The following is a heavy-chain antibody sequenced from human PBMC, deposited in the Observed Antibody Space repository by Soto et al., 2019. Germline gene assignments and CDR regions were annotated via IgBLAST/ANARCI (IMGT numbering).Heavy chain of an antibody. CDR1: GGSISSSSYY. CDR2: IYYSGST. Sequence: PSETLSLTCTVSGGSISSSSYYWGWIRQPPGKGLEWIGSIYYSGSTYYNPSLKSRVTISVDTSKNQFSLKLSSVTAADTAVYYCARALNTNDFWSGYIINWFDPWGQGTLVTVSS. D-gene: IGHD3-3*01. J-gene: IGHJ5*02. CDR3: ARALNTNDFWSGYIINWFDP. V-gene: IGHV4-39*01.